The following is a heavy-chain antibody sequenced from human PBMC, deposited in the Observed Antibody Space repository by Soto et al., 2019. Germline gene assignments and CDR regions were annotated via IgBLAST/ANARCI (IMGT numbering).Heavy chain of an antibody. V-gene: IGHV3-30*18. D-gene: IGHD3-22*01. CDR1: GFTFSSYG. CDR2: VSDDGSNK. CDR3: AKEWVYDSSGWSFDY. J-gene: IGHJ4*02. Sequence: GGSLRLSCAASGFTFSSYGMHWVRQAPGKGLEWVAVVSDDGSNKYYADSVKGRFTISRDNSKNTLYLQMNSLRAEDTAVYYCAKEWVYDSSGWSFDYWGQGPLVTVSS.